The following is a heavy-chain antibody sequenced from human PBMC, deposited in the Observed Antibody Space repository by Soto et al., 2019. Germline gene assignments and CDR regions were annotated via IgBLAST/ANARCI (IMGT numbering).Heavy chain of an antibody. CDR2: ISAYNGNT. CDR3: ARVLKAAAGSNTFDP. V-gene: IGHV1-18*01. Sequence: VASVKVSCKASGYTFTSYGISWVRQAPGQGLEWMGWISAYNGNTNYAQKLQGRVTMTTDTSTSTAYMELRSLRSDDTAVYYCARVLKAAAGSNTFDPWGQGTLVTVSS. J-gene: IGHJ5*02. CDR1: GYTFTSYG. D-gene: IGHD6-13*01.